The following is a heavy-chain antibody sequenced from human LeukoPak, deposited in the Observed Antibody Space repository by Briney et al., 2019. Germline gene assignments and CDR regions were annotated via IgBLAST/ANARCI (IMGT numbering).Heavy chain of an antibody. J-gene: IGHJ1*01. CDR2: IRYDGSNK. V-gene: IGHV3-30*02. D-gene: IGHD6-13*01. CDR3: AKDQRNSSWYTVRYFQH. Sequence: GGSLRLSCAASGFTFSTYAMSWVRQAPGKGLEWVAFIRYDGSNKYYADSVKGRFTISRDNSKNTLYLQMNSLRAEDTAVYYCAKDQRNSSWYTVRYFQHWGQGTLVTVSS. CDR1: GFTFSTYA.